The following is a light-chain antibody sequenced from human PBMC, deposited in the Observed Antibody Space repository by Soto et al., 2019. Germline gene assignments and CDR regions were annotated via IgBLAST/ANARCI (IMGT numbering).Light chain of an antibody. CDR2: DVS. J-gene: IGLJ2*01. Sequence: QSALTQPASVSASPGQSITISCTGTSSDIGAHNSVSWYQQLPGKAPQLMIYDVSFRPSGISSRFSGSKSGNTASLTISGLRPDDDADYYCASYTTARIRVFGGGTKLTVL. CDR1: SSDIGAHNS. CDR3: ASYTTARIRV. V-gene: IGLV2-14*03.